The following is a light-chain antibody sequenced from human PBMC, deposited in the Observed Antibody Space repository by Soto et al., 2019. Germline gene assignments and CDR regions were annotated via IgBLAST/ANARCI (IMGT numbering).Light chain of an antibody. V-gene: IGLV1-40*01. CDR3: QSYDNSLSGAWV. CDR2: ANN. CDR1: RSNLGAGYD. J-gene: IGLJ3*02. Sequence: QSVLTQPPSVSGAPGQGITISCTGTRSNLGAGYDVHWYQQLPGAAPKLLIYANNKRPSGVLDRFSGSKSGTSASLAITGLQADDEADYYCQSYDNSLSGAWVFGGGTKLTVL.